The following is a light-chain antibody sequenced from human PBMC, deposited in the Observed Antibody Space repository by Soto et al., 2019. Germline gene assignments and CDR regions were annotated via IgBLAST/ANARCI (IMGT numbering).Light chain of an antibody. J-gene: IGLJ1*01. V-gene: IGLV2-14*01. CDR1: TSDVGGSNY. Sequence: QSVLTQPASVSGSPGQSITISCTGTTSDVGGSNYVSWFQHHPGKAPKLVIFEVSNRPSGVSNRISGSKSGNTASLTISGLQAEDEADYYCSSYATGSNSPYAFGTGTK. CDR2: EVS. CDR3: SSYATGSNSPYA.